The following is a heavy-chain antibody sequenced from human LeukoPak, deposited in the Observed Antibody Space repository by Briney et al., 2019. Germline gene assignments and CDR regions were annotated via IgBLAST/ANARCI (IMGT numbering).Heavy chain of an antibody. Sequence: GGSLRLSRAASGFTFSSYAMHWVRQAPGKGLEWVAVISYDGSNKYYADSVKGRFTISRDNSKNTLYLQMNSLRAEDTAVYYCARDPYQLLYFDYWGQGTLVTVSS. V-gene: IGHV3-30*04. CDR3: ARDPYQLLYFDY. CDR1: GFTFSSYA. CDR2: ISYDGSNK. J-gene: IGHJ4*02. D-gene: IGHD2-2*02.